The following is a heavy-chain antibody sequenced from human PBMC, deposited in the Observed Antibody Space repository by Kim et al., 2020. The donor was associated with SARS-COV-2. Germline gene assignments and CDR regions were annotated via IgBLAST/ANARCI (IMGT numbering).Heavy chain of an antibody. Sequence: GGSLRLSCAASGFTFDDFAMHWVRQVPGKGLEWVSAISWNSGNMGYADSVKGRFTISRDNAKNSLNLQMRSLRPEDTAFYYCAKDTGPYGSGSYHWGQGTLVTVSS. CDR2: ISWNSGNM. J-gene: IGHJ5*02. CDR1: GFTFDDFA. CDR3: AKDTGPYGSGSYH. V-gene: IGHV3-9*01. D-gene: IGHD3-10*01.